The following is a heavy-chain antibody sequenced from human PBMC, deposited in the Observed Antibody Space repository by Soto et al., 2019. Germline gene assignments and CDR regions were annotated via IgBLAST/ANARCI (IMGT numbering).Heavy chain of an antibody. CDR1: GYTFTGYY. D-gene: IGHD2-2*02. Sequence: QVQLVQSGAEVKKPGASVKVSCKASGYTFTGYYMHWVRQAPGQGLEWMGWINPNSGGTNYAQKFQGRVTMTRDTSISTAYMGLSRLRSDDTAVYYCARETSVVPAAIHYYYYGMDVWGQGTTVTVSS. CDR2: INPNSGGT. J-gene: IGHJ6*02. CDR3: ARETSVVPAAIHYYYYGMDV. V-gene: IGHV1-2*02.